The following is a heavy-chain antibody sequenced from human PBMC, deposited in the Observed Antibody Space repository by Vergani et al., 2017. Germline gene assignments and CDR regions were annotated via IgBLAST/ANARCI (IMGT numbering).Heavy chain of an antibody. J-gene: IGHJ6*03. CDR1: RSTFKTYG. CDR2: IYYDGSNP. CDR3: ARDQVQAAIRQNVGNYMDV. D-gene: IGHD2-2*02. V-gene: IGHV3-33*01. Sequence: QGQLVESGGGIVQPGRSLTLSCVASRSTFKTYGMHCVRQAPGKGLEWVGLIYYDGSNPYYADSVKGRFTISRDNSMNTLYLQMSSLRAEDTAVYYCARDQVQAAIRQNVGNYMDVWGKGTTVIVSS.